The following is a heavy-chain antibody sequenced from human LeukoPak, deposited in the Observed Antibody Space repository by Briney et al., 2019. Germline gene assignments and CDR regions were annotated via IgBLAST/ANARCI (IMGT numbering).Heavy chain of an antibody. Sequence: SETLSLTCTVSGGSINGYYWTWIRQPPGKGLEWIGYIYNIGSTVYNPSLKSRVTISVDTSKTQFSLKLSSVTAADTAVYYCARETRYNYGRYGMDVWGQGTTVTVSS. D-gene: IGHD5-18*01. CDR1: GGSINGYY. CDR2: IYNIGST. J-gene: IGHJ6*02. CDR3: ARETRYNYGRYGMDV. V-gene: IGHV4-59*01.